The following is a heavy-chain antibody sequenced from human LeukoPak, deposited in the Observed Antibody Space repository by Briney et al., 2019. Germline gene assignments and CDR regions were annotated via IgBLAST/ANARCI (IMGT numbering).Heavy chain of an antibody. Sequence: SETLPLTCTVSGGSVISGSYYWSWIRQPPGEGLERIGSIYYTGSPTNYNPSLKNRVTISVDTSKNQFSLKLTSVTAADTAVYYCARYRRVTHIQVDALDIWGQGAMVTVSS. CDR2: IYYTGSPT. V-gene: IGHV4-61*01. CDR1: GGSVISGSYY. J-gene: IGHJ3*02. CDR3: ARYRRVTHIQVDALDI. D-gene: IGHD5-18*01.